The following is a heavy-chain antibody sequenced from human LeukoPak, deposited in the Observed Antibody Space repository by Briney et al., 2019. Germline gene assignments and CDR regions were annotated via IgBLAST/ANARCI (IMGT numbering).Heavy chain of an antibody. CDR1: GGSLSSSIYY. CDR3: ERLNNPGWFAP. CDR2: LYYGGNT. V-gene: IGHV4-39*01. Sequence: SETLSLTCTVSGGSLSSSIYYWGWIRQPPGKGLEWIGSLYYGGNTYYNPSLKSRATVSVDTCKNHFSLRLNSVTATDTAVYYGERLNNPGWFAPGGGETLVTFSS. D-gene: IGHD1/OR15-1a*01. J-gene: IGHJ5*02.